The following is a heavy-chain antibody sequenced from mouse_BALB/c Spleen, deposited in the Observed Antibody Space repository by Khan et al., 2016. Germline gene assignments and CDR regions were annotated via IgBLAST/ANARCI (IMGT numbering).Heavy chain of an antibody. CDR3: ERHQLAEWFFDV. CDR2: IIYSGST. Sequence: EVQLVESGPGLVKPSQSLSLTCTVTGYSITSDYAWNWIRQFPGNKLEWMGYIIYSGSTSYNPSLKSRISITRDTSKNQFFLQLNSVTPEDTATYFCERHQLAEWFFDVWGAGTTVTVSS. J-gene: IGHJ1*01. CDR1: GYSITSDYA. V-gene: IGHV3-2*02. D-gene: IGHD4-1*02.